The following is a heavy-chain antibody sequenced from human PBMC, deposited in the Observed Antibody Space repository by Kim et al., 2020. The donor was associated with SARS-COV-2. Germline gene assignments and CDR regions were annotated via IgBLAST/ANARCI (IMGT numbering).Heavy chain of an antibody. CDR3: ARAPTYYDYVWGSYRSGLHYYYGMDV. D-gene: IGHD3-16*02. CDR2: INHSGST. Sequence: SETLSLTCAVYGGSFSGYYWSWIRQPPGKGLEWIGEINHSGSTNYNPSLKSRVTISVDTSKNQFSLKLSSVTAADTAVYYCARAPTYYDYVWGSYRSGLHYYYGMDVWGQGTTVTVSS. CDR1: GGSFSGYY. V-gene: IGHV4-34*01. J-gene: IGHJ6*02.